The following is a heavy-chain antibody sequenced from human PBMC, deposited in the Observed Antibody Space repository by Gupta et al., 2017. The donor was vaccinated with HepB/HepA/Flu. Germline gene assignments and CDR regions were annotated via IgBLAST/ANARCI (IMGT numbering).Heavy chain of an antibody. J-gene: IGHJ6*02. CDR2: ISGGGGST. CDR3: VKEPAGPPTDMDV. CDR1: GFTFSHYA. V-gene: IGHV3-23*01. D-gene: IGHD1-14*01. Sequence: EVQLLQSVGDLVQPGGSLRLSCSASGFTFSHYAMTWVRQSPGTGLEWVSSISGGGGSTYYTDSVTGRLTISRDNSKNTLYLHMNSLRAEDTAIYYCVKEPAGPPTDMDVWGQGTTVTVSS.